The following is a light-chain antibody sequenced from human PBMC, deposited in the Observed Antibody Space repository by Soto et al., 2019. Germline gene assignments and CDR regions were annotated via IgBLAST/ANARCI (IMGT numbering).Light chain of an antibody. J-gene: IGKJ2*01. V-gene: IGKV3-15*01. CDR2: RAS. CDR3: QHYLDWPVYT. Sequence: EIVMTQSPATLSASPGERATLSCRASQSVGISLAWYQQKPGQAPRLLIYRASTRATGIPDRFSGSGSGTEFTLTISSLQSEDLAVYYCQHYLDWPVYTFGQGTKLEIK. CDR1: QSVGIS.